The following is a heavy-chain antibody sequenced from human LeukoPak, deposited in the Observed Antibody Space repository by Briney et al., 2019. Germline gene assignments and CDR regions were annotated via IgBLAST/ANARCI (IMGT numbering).Heavy chain of an antibody. CDR1: GYTFTGYY. D-gene: IGHD6-13*01. J-gene: IGHJ4*02. CDR3: ARDLSAGRISIAAAGTLFDY. CDR2: INPNSGGT. V-gene: IGHV1-2*06. Sequence: ASVKVSCKASGYTFTGYYMHWVRQAPGQGLEWMGRINPNSGGTNYAQKFQGRVTMTRDTSISTAYMELSRLRSDDTAVYYCARDLSAGRISIAAAGTLFDYWGQGTLVTVSS.